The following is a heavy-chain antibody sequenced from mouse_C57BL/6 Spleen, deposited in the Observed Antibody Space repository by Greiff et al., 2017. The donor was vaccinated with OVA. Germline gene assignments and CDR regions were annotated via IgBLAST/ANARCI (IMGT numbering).Heavy chain of an antibody. J-gene: IGHJ2*01. CDR2: IYPGDGDT. V-gene: IGHV1-82*01. CDR1: GYAFSSSW. D-gene: IGHD1-1*01. CDR3: ARENYYGSSSYFDY. Sequence: QVQLQQSGPELVKPGASVKISCKASGYAFSSSWMNWVKQRPGKGLEWIGRIYPGDGDTNYNGKFKGKATLTADKSSSTAYMQLSSLTSDDSAVYFCARENYYGSSSYFDYWGQGTTLTVSS.